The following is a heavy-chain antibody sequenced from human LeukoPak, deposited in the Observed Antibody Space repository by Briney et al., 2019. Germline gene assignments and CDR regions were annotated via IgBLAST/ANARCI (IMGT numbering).Heavy chain of an antibody. Sequence: GGSLRLSCAASGFTFSSYAMSWVRRAPGKGLEWVSAISGSGGSTYYADSVKGRFTISRDNSKNTLYLQMNSLRAEDTAVYYCAKGGSYLQGAFDYWGQGTLVTVSS. CDR3: AKGGSYLQGAFDY. CDR1: GFTFSSYA. J-gene: IGHJ4*02. D-gene: IGHD1-26*01. V-gene: IGHV3-23*01. CDR2: ISGSGGST.